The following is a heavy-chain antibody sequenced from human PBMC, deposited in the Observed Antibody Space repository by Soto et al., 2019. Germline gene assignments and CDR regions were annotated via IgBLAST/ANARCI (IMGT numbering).Heavy chain of an antibody. Sequence: PSETLSLTCTVSGGSISSSSYYWGWIRQPPGKGLEWIGSIYYSGSTYYNPSLKGRVTISVDTSKNQFSLKLSSVTAADTAVYYCASLSIAAAGPNWFDPWGQGTLVTVSS. D-gene: IGHD6-13*01. J-gene: IGHJ5*02. CDR2: IYYSGST. CDR1: GGSISSSSYY. V-gene: IGHV4-39*01. CDR3: ASLSIAAAGPNWFDP.